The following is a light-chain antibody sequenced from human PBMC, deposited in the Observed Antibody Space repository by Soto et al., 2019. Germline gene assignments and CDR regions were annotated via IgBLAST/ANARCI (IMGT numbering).Light chain of an antibody. V-gene: IGLV7-43*01. Sequence: HTVVTQEPSLTVSPGGTVTLTCALTTGAVTSDYYPNWFQRKPGQALRTLIYRTNNKHSWTPARFSGSLLGGKAALTLSGVQPEDEADYYCVLLCSGEWVFGGGTKVTVL. CDR1: TGAVTSDYY. J-gene: IGLJ3*02. CDR3: VLLCSGEWV. CDR2: RTN.